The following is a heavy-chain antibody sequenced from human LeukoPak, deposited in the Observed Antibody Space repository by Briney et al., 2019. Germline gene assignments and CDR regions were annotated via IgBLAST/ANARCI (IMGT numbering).Heavy chain of an antibody. V-gene: IGHV3-74*01. CDR3: VRAPSGGFDY. Sequence: WGSVTLSCAASGFTFISYWIHWVRQAPGKGLVWVSRVSTQGTSTDYADSVKGRFTVSRDNAKNTVYLQMDSLRDEDTAVYYCVRAPSGGFDYWGQEAMVTVSS. CDR2: VSTQGTST. J-gene: IGHJ4*02. D-gene: IGHD3-16*01. CDR1: GFTFISYW.